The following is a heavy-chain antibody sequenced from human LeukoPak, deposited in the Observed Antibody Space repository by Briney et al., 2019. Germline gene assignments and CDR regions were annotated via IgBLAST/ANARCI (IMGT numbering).Heavy chain of an antibody. D-gene: IGHD3-10*02. J-gene: IGHJ6*04. Sequence: GGSLRLSCAASGFIFSSYGMHWVRQAPGKGLEWVAVISYDGSNAYYADSVKGRFTISRDNAKNSLYLQMNSLRAEDTAVYYCAELGITMIGGVWGKGTTVTISS. CDR1: GFIFSSYG. V-gene: IGHV3-30*18. CDR3: AELGITMIGGV. CDR2: ISYDGSNA.